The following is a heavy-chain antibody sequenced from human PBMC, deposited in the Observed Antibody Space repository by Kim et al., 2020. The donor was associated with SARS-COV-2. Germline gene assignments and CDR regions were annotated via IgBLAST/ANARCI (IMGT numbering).Heavy chain of an antibody. Sequence: ASVKVSCKASGYTFTSYYMHWVRQAPGQGLEWMGIINPSGGSTSYAQKFQGRVTMTRDTSTSTVYMELSSLRSEDTAVYYCATSSRYYYDSSGSTTNEKPDAFDIWGQGTMVTVSS. J-gene: IGHJ3*02. V-gene: IGHV1-46*01. CDR2: INPSGGST. CDR3: ATSSRYYYDSSGSTTNEKPDAFDI. D-gene: IGHD3-22*01. CDR1: GYTFTSYY.